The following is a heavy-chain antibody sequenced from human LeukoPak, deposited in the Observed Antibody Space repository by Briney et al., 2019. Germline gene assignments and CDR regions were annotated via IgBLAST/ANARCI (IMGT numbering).Heavy chain of an antibody. CDR1: GFAVNGDN. V-gene: IGHV3-66*02. CDR2: IYSDYDDGHT. D-gene: IGHD3-3*01. CDR3: SKRSGGYYDH. Sequence: GGSLRLSCAASGFAVNGDNMSWVRQAPGKRLEWVSVIYSDYDDGHTNYADSVRGRFTISRDNSKNMVYLQMNSLKVEDTAVYYCSKRSGGYYDHWGQGTLVTVSS. J-gene: IGHJ4*02.